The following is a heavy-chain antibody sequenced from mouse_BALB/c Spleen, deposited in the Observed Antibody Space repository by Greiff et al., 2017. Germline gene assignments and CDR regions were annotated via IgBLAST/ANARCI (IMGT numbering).Heavy chain of an antibody. V-gene: IGHV3-2*02. CDR3: ARRAYYRSAWFAY. CDR1: GYSITSDYA. Sequence: EVQLQESGPGLVKPSQSLSLTCTVTGYSITSDYAWNWIRQFPGNKLEWMGYISYSGSTSYNPSLKSRISITRDTSKNQFFLQLNSVTTEDTATYYCARRAYYRSAWFAYWGQGTLVTVSA. J-gene: IGHJ3*01. CDR2: ISYSGST. D-gene: IGHD2-14*01.